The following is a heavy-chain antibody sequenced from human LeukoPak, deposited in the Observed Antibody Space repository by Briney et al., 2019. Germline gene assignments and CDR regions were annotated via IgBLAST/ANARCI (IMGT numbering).Heavy chain of an antibody. D-gene: IGHD5-12*01. V-gene: IGHV3-21*01. CDR3: ARDRDSGYDL. CDR1: GFTFSSYS. CDR2: ISSSSSYI. Sequence: PGGSLRLSCAASGFTFSSYSMNWVRQAPRKGLEWVSSISSSSSYIYYADSVKGRFTISRDNAKNSLYLQMNSLRAEDTAVYYCARDRDSGYDLWGQGTLVTVSS. J-gene: IGHJ4*02.